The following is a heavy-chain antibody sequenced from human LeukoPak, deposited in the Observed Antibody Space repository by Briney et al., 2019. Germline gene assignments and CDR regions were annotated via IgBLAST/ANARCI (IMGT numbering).Heavy chain of an antibody. V-gene: IGHV3-11*01. CDR3: ARDIRARGTNIVVVPAALDY. D-gene: IGHD2-2*01. CDR2: ISSSGSTI. J-gene: IGHJ4*02. Sequence: GGSLRLSCAASGFTFSDYYMSWIRQAPGKGLEWVSYISSSGSTIYYADSVKGRFTISRDNAKNSLYLQMNSLRAEDTAVYYCARDIRARGTNIVVVPAALDYWGQGTPVTVSS. CDR1: GFTFSDYY.